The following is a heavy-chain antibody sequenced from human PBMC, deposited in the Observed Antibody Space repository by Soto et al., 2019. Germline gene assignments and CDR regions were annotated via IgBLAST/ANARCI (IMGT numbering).Heavy chain of an antibody. D-gene: IGHD2-21*01. CDR3: ARGLHSLFDY. V-gene: IGHV3-33*01. J-gene: IGHJ4*02. CDR2: IRYDGNNK. CDR1: GFTFSSYG. Sequence: QVQLVESGGGVVQPGGSLRLSCEASGFTFSSYGMHWVRQAPGKGLEWVAVIRYDGNNKYYADSVKGRFTISRDNSNNTLYVQMTSLRAEDTAVYYCARGLHSLFDYWGQGTLVTVSS.